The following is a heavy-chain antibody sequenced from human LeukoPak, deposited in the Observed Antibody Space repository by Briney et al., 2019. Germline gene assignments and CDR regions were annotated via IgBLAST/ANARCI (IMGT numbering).Heavy chain of an antibody. D-gene: IGHD1-26*01. CDR3: ARDDDLVGATDY. V-gene: IGHV1-18*04. J-gene: IGHJ4*02. CDR2: ISAYDGNT. CDR1: GYTFTGYY. Sequence: GASVKVSCKASGYTFTGYYMHWVRQAPGQGLEWMGWISAYDGNTNYAQKLQGRVTMTTDTSTSTAYMELRSLRSDDTAVYYCARDDDLVGATDYWGQGTLVTVSS.